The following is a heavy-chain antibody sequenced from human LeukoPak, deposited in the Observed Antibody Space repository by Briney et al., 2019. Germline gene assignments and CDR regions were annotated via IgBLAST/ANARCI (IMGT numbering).Heavy chain of an antibody. D-gene: IGHD6-13*01. CDR2: IYTSGST. CDR3: ARHMGIAAAGSLDY. CDR1: GGSISSYY. Sequence: SETLSLTCTVSGGSISSYYWSWIRQPAGKGLEWIGRIYTSGSTNYNPSLKSRVTMSVDTSKNQFSLKLSSVTAADTAVYYCARHMGIAAAGSLDYWGQGTLVTVSS. V-gene: IGHV4-4*07. J-gene: IGHJ4*02.